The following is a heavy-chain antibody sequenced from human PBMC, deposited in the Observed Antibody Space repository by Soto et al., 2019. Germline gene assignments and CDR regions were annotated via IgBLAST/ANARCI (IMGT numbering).Heavy chain of an antibody. D-gene: IGHD6-25*01. CDR2: FDPEDGET. J-gene: IGHJ3*02. Sequence: ASVKVSCKVSGYTLTELSMHWVRQAPGKALEWMGGFDPEDGETIYAQKFQGRVTMTEDTSTDKAYKELSSLISEDTAVYSCSTAANTIYDVLDIWGQGTTVTV. CDR1: GYTLTELS. V-gene: IGHV1-24*01. CDR3: STAANTIYDVLDI.